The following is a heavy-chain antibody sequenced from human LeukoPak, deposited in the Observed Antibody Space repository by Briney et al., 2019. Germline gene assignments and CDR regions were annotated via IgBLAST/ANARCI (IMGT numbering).Heavy chain of an antibody. V-gene: IGHV3-23*01. J-gene: IGHJ4*02. CDR1: GLSFSIYA. Sequence: GGSLRLSCAASGLSFSIYAMSWVRQAPGKGLEWVSSISGSGGGTYYADSVKGRFTISRDNSKNTLYLQMNSLRAEDTAAYYCAKGTYDSRGHFDYWGQGTLVSVSS. CDR3: AKGTYDSRGHFDY. D-gene: IGHD3-22*01. CDR2: ISGSGGGT.